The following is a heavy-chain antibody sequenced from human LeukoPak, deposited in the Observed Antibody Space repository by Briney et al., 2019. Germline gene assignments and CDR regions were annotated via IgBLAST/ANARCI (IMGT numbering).Heavy chain of an antibody. CDR3: ARALNDYGDYLDY. V-gene: IGHV4-59*01. CDR1: GGSISSYY. Sequence: KPSETLSLTCTVSGGSISSYYWSWIRQPPGKGLEWIGYIYYSGSTNYNPSLKSRVTISVDTSKNQFSLKLSSVTAADTAVYYCARALNDYGDYLDYWGQGTLVPVSS. CDR2: IYYSGST. D-gene: IGHD4-17*01. J-gene: IGHJ4*02.